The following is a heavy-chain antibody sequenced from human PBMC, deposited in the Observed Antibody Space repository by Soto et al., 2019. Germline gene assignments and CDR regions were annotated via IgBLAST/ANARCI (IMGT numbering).Heavy chain of an antibody. Sequence: GASVKVSCKASGYTFTSYVISWVRQAPGQGLEWMGWISAYNGNTNYAQKLQGRVTMTTDTSTSTAYMELRSLRSDDTAVYYCARDGVDIVATIEGFYYFDYWGQGTLVTVSS. V-gene: IGHV1-18*01. CDR2: ISAYNGNT. J-gene: IGHJ4*02. CDR1: GYTFTSYV. CDR3: ARDGVDIVATIEGFYYFDY. D-gene: IGHD5-12*01.